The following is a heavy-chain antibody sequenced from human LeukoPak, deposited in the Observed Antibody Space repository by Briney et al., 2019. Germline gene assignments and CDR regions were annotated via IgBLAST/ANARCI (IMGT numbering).Heavy chain of an antibody. CDR2: IYSGGTT. D-gene: IGHD2-15*01. Sequence: GGSLRLSCAASGFTFSSFAMSWVRQAPGKGLQWVSLIYSGGTTYYADSVKGRFTVSRHNSKNTLYLQMNSLRAEDTAVYYCARRVDRYCSGGSCADYWGQGTLVTVSS. CDR1: GFTFSSFA. CDR3: ARRVDRYCSGGSCADY. V-gene: IGHV3-53*04. J-gene: IGHJ4*02.